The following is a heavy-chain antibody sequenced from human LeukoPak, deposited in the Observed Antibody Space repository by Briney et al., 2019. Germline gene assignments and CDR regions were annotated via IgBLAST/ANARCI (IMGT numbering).Heavy chain of an antibody. CDR1: GYTFTGYY. CDR2: INPNSGGT. V-gene: IGHV1-2*04. Sequence: ASVKVSCKASGYTFTGYYMHWVRQAPGQGLEWMGWINPNSGGTNYAQKFQGWVTMTRDTSISTAYMELSRLRSDDTAVYYCARAEDFWSGYYGGVDYWGQGTLVTVSS. D-gene: IGHD3-3*01. CDR3: ARAEDFWSGYYGGVDY. J-gene: IGHJ4*02.